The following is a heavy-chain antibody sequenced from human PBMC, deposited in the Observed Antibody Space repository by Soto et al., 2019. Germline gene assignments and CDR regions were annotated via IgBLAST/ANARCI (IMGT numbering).Heavy chain of an antibody. J-gene: IGHJ4*02. CDR1: GDSVSSNSAA. D-gene: IGHD1-1*01. Sequence: SQTLSLTCAISGDSVSSNSAAWNWIRQSPSRGLEWLGRTYYRSKWYSDYAVSVKSRITINPDTSKNQFSLQLNSVTPEDTAAYYCALSTTNSIYFDYWGQGTLVTVSS. CDR3: ALSTTNSIYFDY. V-gene: IGHV6-1*01. CDR2: TYYRSKWYS.